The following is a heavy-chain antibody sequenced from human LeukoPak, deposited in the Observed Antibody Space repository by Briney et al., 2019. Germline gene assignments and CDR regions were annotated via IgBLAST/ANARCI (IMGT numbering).Heavy chain of an antibody. CDR2: ISASGDVT. V-gene: IGHV3-23*01. CDR3: AKSLFASATGTGRAFHI. CDR1: GFTFSKFP. D-gene: IGHD1-1*01. Sequence: VGSLRLSCAASGFTFSKFPMGWVRQAPGRGLEWVSAISASGDVTFYADSLRGRFTISRDNSKSTLYLQMNGLRAEDTAIFYCAKSLFASATGTGRAFHIWGQGTRVTVSS. J-gene: IGHJ3*02.